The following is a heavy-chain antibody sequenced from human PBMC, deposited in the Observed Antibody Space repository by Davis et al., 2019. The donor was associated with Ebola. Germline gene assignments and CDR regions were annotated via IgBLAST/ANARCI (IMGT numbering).Heavy chain of an antibody. D-gene: IGHD3-16*01. Sequence: GESLKISCAVSGSILTRCAMSWVRQAPGKGLEWVAAITDTGGRTHYADSVKGRFTISRDNPNNMLYLQMNSLRAEDTAVYYCAKDPPSYGLWYFDYWGQGTLVTVSS. CDR2: ITDTGGRT. V-gene: IGHV3-23*01. CDR3: AKDPPSYGLWYFDY. J-gene: IGHJ4*02. CDR1: GSILTRCA.